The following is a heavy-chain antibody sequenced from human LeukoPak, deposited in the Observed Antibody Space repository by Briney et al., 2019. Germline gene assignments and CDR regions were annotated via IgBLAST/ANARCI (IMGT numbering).Heavy chain of an antibody. CDR1: GGSISSGDYY. V-gene: IGHV4-30-4*01. CDR2: IYYSGST. Sequence: SQTLSLTCTVSGGSISSGDYYWSWIRQPPGKGLEWIGYIYYSGSTYYNPSLKSRVTISVDTSKNQFSLKLSSVTAADTAVYYCAREPLGASSWVDYWGQGTLVTVSS. J-gene: IGHJ4*02. D-gene: IGHD2-2*01. CDR3: AREPLGASSWVDY.